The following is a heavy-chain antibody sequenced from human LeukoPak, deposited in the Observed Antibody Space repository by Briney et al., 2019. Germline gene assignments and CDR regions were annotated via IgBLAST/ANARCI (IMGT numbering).Heavy chain of an antibody. CDR2: FDPEDGET. CDR3: ASKGGFGIVALASSPFDY. D-gene: IGHD3-16*01. V-gene: IGHV1-24*01. CDR1: GYTLTELS. J-gene: IGHJ4*02. Sequence: ASVKVSCKVSGYTLTELSMHWVRQAPGKGLEWMGGFDPEDGETIYAQKFQGRVTMTEDTSTDTAYMELSSLRSEDTAVYYCASKGGFGIVALASSPFDYWGQGTLVTVSS.